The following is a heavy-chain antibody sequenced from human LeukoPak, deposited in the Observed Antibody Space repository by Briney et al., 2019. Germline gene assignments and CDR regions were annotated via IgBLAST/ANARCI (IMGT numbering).Heavy chain of an antibody. Sequence: SETLSLTCAVYGGSFSGYYWTWIRQPPGKGLEWIGEINHSGGTNYNPSLKSRVTISVDTSKNQFSLKLSSVTAADTAVYYCARRGPLWLHRWGQGTLVTVSS. CDR2: INHSGGT. V-gene: IGHV4-34*01. J-gene: IGHJ4*02. CDR1: GGSFSGYY. D-gene: IGHD5-18*01. CDR3: ARRGPLWLHR.